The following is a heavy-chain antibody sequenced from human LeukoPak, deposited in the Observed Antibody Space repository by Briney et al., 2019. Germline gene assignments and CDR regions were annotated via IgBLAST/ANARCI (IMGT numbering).Heavy chain of an antibody. Sequence: SETLSLTCTVSGGSISTYYWSWIRQPAGKGLEWIGRMHTSGSTLYYPSLKSRVTMSVDTSKNQFSLKLSSVTAADTAMYYFARGVFCSSTSCYFPDFDYWGQGTLVTVSS. V-gene: IGHV4-4*07. CDR2: MHTSGST. J-gene: IGHJ4*02. CDR1: GGSISTYY. D-gene: IGHD2-2*01. CDR3: ARGVFCSSTSCYFPDFDY.